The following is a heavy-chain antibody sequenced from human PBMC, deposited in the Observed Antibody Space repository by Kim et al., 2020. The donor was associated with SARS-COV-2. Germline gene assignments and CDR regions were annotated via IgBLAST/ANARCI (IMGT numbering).Heavy chain of an antibody. CDR2: IIPIFGTA. J-gene: IGHJ6*02. V-gene: IGHV1-69*13. Sequence: SVKVSCKASGGTFSSYAISWVRQAPGQGLEWMGGIIPIFGTANYAQKFQGRVTITADESTSTAYMELSSLRSEDTAVYYCARGCSGGSCPDYYYYGMDVWGQGTTVTVSS. D-gene: IGHD2-15*01. CDR1: GGTFSSYA. CDR3: ARGCSGGSCPDYYYYGMDV.